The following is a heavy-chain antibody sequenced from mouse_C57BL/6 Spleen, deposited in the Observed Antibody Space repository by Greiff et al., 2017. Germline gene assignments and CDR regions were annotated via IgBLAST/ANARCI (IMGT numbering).Heavy chain of an antibody. D-gene: IGHD1-1*01. CDR2: LYPGSGNT. Sequence: VKLQQSGAELVRPGASVKLSCKASGYTFTDYYINWVKQRPGQGLEWIASLYPGSGNTYYNEKFKGKATLTAEKSSSTAYMQLSSLTSEDSAVYFCACLIYYYGSSYDYYAMDYWGQGTSVTVSS. J-gene: IGHJ4*01. V-gene: IGHV1-76*01. CDR3: ACLIYYYGSSYDYYAMDY. CDR1: GYTFTDYY.